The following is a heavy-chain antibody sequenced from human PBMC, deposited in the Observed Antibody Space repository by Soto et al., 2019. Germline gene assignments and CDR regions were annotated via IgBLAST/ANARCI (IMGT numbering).Heavy chain of an antibody. CDR1: EFTFSSDG. Sequence: QVQLVESGGGVVQPGGSLRLSCTASEFTFSSDGIHWVRQTPGRGLEWVTLISYDGSNIYYVDSVKGRFTVSRDNSKNTVYLQMNSLRIEDTAVYYCAKERRGSGDDDGQHFYYSYGMDVWGQGTTVTVSS. D-gene: IGHD2-15*01. CDR3: AKERRGSGDDDGQHFYYSYGMDV. V-gene: IGHV3-30*18. J-gene: IGHJ6*02. CDR2: ISYDGSNI.